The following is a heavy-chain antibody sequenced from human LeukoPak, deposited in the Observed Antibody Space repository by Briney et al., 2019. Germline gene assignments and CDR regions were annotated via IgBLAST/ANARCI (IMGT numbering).Heavy chain of an antibody. D-gene: IGHD5-18*01. CDR1: AVPISRYS. J-gene: IGHJ4*02. V-gene: IGHV4-59*01. Sequence: PWETLSLTCTVSAVPISRYSWTWIRQSPGEGLEWIGNIYFSGRTNYNPSLKSRVTASVDTSKSQFSLNLISVTAADTAVYFCARHIYESIAFSDSCAQGILVTVSS. CDR3: ARHIYESIAFSDS. CDR2: IYFSGRT.